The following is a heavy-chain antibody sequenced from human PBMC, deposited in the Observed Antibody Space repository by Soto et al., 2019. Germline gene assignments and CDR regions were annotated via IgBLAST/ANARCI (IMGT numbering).Heavy chain of an antibody. Sequence: SETLSLTCTVSGGSISSGDYYWSWIRQPPGKGLEWIGYIYDSGSTNYNPSLKSRVTISVDTSKNQFSLKLSSVTAADTAVYYCARLGDSSGYYLAYWGQGTLVTVS. CDR3: ARLGDSSGYYLAY. V-gene: IGHV4-30-4*01. J-gene: IGHJ4*02. CDR2: IYDSGST. CDR1: GGSISSGDYY. D-gene: IGHD3-22*01.